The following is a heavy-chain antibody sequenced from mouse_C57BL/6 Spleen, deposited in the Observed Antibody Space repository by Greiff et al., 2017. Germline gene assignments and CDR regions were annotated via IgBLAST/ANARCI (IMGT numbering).Heavy chain of an antibody. Sequence: VQLQQSGAELVKPGASVKLSCKASGYTFTSYWMHWVKQRPGPGLEWIGMIHPNSGSTNYNEKFKSKATLTVDKSSSTAYMQLSSLTSEDSAVYYCAKTGESYYARDDWGQGTSVTVSS. CDR2: IHPNSGST. CDR1: GYTFTSYW. D-gene: IGHD4-1*01. V-gene: IGHV1-64*01. J-gene: IGHJ4*01. CDR3: AKTGESYYARDD.